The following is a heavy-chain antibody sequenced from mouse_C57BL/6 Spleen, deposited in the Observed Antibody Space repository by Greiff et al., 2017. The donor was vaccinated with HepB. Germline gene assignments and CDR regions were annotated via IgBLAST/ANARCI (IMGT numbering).Heavy chain of an antibody. CDR3: ARGGWLPRLWDY. J-gene: IGHJ4*01. V-gene: IGHV1-69*01. CDR1: GYTFTSYW. CDR2: IDPSDSYT. Sequence: QVQLQQPGAELVMPGASVKLSCKASGYTFTSYWMHWVKQRPGQGLEWIGEIDPSDSYTNYNQKFKGKSTLTVDKSSSTAYMQLSSLTSEDSAVYYCARGGWLPRLWDYWGQGTSVTVSS. D-gene: IGHD2-2*01.